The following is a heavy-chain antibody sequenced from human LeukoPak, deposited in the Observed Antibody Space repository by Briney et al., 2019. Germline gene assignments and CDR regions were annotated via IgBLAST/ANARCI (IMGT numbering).Heavy chain of an antibody. Sequence: NPSETLSLTCAVYGGSFSGYYWSWIRQPPGKGLEWIGEINHSGSTNYNPSLKSRVTISVDTSKNQFSLKLSSVTAADTAVYYCARDSYGSGMSWGQGTLVTVSS. V-gene: IGHV4-34*01. J-gene: IGHJ5*02. CDR1: GGSFSGYY. CDR3: ARDSYGSGMS. CDR2: INHSGST. D-gene: IGHD3-10*01.